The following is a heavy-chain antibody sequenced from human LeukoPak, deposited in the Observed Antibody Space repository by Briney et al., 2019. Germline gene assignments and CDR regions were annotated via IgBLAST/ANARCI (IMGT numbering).Heavy chain of an antibody. V-gene: IGHV1-8*01. Sequence: ASVKVSCKASGYTFTSYDINWVRQATGQGLEWMGWMNPNSGNTGYAQKFQGRVTMTRNTSISTAYMELSSLRSDDTAVYYRARDRETAAGYYYYGMDVWGQGTTVTVSS. J-gene: IGHJ6*02. CDR2: MNPNSGNT. D-gene: IGHD6-13*01. CDR1: GYTFTSYD. CDR3: ARDRETAAGYYYYGMDV.